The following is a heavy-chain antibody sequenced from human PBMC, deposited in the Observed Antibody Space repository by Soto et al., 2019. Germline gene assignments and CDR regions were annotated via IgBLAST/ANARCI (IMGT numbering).Heavy chain of an antibody. J-gene: IGHJ4*02. CDR1: GFTFSSYA. CDR3: AXWHTYNYDSLAFSGFDC. Sequence: GGSLRLSCVASGFTFSSYAMTWVRQAPGKGLEWVSAISGGDGSPSYADSVKGRLTISRDNSKNTLYLHMNSLRADDTAAYYCAXWHTYNYDSLAFSGFDCWGQGTQVTVSS. CDR2: ISGGDGSP. D-gene: IGHD3-22*01. V-gene: IGHV3-23*01.